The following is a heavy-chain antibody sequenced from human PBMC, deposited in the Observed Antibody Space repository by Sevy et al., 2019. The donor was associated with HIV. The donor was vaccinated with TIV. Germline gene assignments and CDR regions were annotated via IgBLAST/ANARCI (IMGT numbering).Heavy chain of an antibody. V-gene: IGHV3-49*03. CDR2: IRGKAHGGTT. Sequence: GGSLRLSCTASGFTFADYAMGWFRQAPGKGLEWVGFIRGKAHGGTTEYAASVKGRFTISRDDSKSIAYLQMNSLKNEDTAVYFCSRNGEDYYDILTGQFHFDYWGQGALVTVSS. CDR3: SRNGEDYYDILTGQFHFDY. CDR1: GFTFADYA. J-gene: IGHJ4*02. D-gene: IGHD3-9*01.